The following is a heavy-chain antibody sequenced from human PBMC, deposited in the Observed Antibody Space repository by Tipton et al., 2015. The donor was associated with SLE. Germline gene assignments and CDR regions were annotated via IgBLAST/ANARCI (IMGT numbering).Heavy chain of an antibody. Sequence: VQSGPEVKKPGAPVKVSCKASGYTFTSYGISWVRQAPGQGLEWVGWISAYNGNTNYAQKLQGRVTMTTDTSTSSAYMELRSLRSDDTAVYYCARDGGIVVVPAALDYWGQGTLVTVSS. CDR3: ARDGGIVVVPAALDY. J-gene: IGHJ4*02. D-gene: IGHD2-2*01. CDR1: GYTFTSYG. CDR2: ISAYNGNT. V-gene: IGHV1-18*01.